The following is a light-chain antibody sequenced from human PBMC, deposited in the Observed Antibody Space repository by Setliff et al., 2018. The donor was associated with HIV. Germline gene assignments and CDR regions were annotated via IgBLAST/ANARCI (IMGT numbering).Light chain of an antibody. CDR1: SSDVGGYNY. V-gene: IGLV2-14*03. Sequence: QSVLTQPASVSGSPGQSITISCTGTSSDVGGYNYVSWYQQHPNKAPKLMIYELSDRPSGVSNRFSGSKSGNTASLTISGLQAEDEADYYCGSYTSSSTLVFGTGTKVTVL. J-gene: IGLJ1*01. CDR3: GSYTSSSTLV. CDR2: ELS.